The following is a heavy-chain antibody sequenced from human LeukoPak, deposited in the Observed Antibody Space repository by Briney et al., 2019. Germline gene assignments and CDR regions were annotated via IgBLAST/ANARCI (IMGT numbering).Heavy chain of an antibody. Sequence: ASVKVSCKASGYTFTSYGISWVRQAPGQGLEWMGWISAYNGNTNYAQKLQGRVTMTTDTSTSTACMELRSLRSDDTAVYYCARVGSGSYYNPPWFDPWGQGTLVTVSS. CDR2: ISAYNGNT. CDR3: ARVGSGSYYNPPWFDP. J-gene: IGHJ5*02. D-gene: IGHD3-10*01. CDR1: GYTFTSYG. V-gene: IGHV1-18*01.